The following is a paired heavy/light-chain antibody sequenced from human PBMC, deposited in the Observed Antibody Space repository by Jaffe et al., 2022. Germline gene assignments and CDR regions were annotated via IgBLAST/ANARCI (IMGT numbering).Heavy chain of an antibody. V-gene: IGHV3-48*04. Sequence: AQLVESGGGLVQPGASLRLSCEASGFMFSGHSMNWVRQAPGKGLEWISYIASNSKVIYYSDSVKGRFTTSRDNAKNSLYLQMNSLRVDDTAIYFCARDGDFGDFVDACDLWGQGTMVTVSS. J-gene: IGHJ3*01. CDR1: GFMFSGHS. CDR2: IASNSKVI. CDR3: ARDGDFGDFVDACDL. D-gene: IGHD4-17*01.
Light chain of an antibody. CDR2: WAS. J-gene: IGKJ2*01. CDR1: QSILFYANQKSY. CDR3: QQYYHYPYT. Sequence: DIVMSQSPDSLAVSLGERASITCESSQSILFYANQKSYLGWYQQKPGQPPKLLIHWASTRHSGVPDRFSGSGSGTRFTLTISSLQAEDVAVYYCQQYYHYPYTYGPGTRVEI. V-gene: IGKV4-1*01.